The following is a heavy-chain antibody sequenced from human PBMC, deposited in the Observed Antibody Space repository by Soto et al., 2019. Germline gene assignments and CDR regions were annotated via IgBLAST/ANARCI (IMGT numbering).Heavy chain of an antibody. J-gene: IGHJ6*02. Sequence: PSETLSLTCAVYGGSFSGYYWSWIRQPPGKGLEWIGEINHSGSTNYNPSLKSRVTISVDTSKNQFSLKLSSVTAADTAVYYCARGAIPANYGMDVWGPGTTVTVSS. V-gene: IGHV4-34*01. CDR2: INHSGST. CDR1: GGSFSGYY. D-gene: IGHD2-21*01. CDR3: ARGAIPANYGMDV.